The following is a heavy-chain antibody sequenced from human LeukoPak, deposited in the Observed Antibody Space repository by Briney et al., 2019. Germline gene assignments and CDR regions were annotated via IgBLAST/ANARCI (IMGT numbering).Heavy chain of an antibody. CDR3: ARRDSLRGLGRFDY. J-gene: IGHJ4*02. CDR1: GGSISNSSYY. V-gene: IGHV4-39*01. Sequence: PSETLSLTCTVSGGSISNSSYYWGWIRQPPGKGLEWIGEINHGGSTKDNPSLRSRVAISVDTSKNQFSLKLTYVTDADTGVYYCARRDSLRGLGRFDYWGLGTLVTVSS. CDR2: INHGGST. D-gene: IGHD3-10*01.